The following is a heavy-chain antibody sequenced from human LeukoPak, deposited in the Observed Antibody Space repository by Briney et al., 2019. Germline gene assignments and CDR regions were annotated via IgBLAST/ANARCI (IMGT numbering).Heavy chain of an antibody. Sequence: ASVKVSCKASGYTFTGYYMHWVRQAPGQGLEWMGGINPNGGGTNYAQKFQGRVTMTRDTSISTAYMELSSLRSDDTAVYYCARGPLIRMGGGGYYYFDYWGQGTLVTVSS. CDR1: GYTFTGYY. J-gene: IGHJ4*02. CDR3: ARGPLIRMGGGGYYYFDY. CDR2: INPNGGGT. V-gene: IGHV1-2*02. D-gene: IGHD5-24*01.